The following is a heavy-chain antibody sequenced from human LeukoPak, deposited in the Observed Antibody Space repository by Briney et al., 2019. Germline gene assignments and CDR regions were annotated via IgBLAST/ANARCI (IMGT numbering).Heavy chain of an antibody. Sequence: GASVKVSCKASGGTFSSYAISWVRQAPGQGLEWTRRIIPIFGTANYAQKFQGRVTITTDESTSTAYMELSSLRSEDTAVYYCAETSIAAARDRDYWGQGTLVTVSS. CDR3: AETSIAAARDRDY. D-gene: IGHD6-13*01. CDR1: GGTFSSYA. V-gene: IGHV1-69*05. J-gene: IGHJ4*02. CDR2: IIPIFGTA.